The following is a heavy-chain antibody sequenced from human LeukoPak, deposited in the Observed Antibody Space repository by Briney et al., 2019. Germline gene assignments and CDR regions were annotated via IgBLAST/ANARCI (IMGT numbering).Heavy chain of an antibody. CDR3: ARVGSSIDYYYVDV. CDR2: IKQDGSEK. V-gene: IGHV3-7*01. Sequence: GGSLSLSCAASGFTFSSYWMSWVRQAPGQGLEWVANIKQDGSEKYYVDSVKGRFTISRDNAKNSLYPQMNSLRVEDTAVYYCARVGSSIDYYYVDVWGKGTTVTVSS. J-gene: IGHJ6*03. CDR1: GFTFSSYW. D-gene: IGHD2/OR15-2a*01.